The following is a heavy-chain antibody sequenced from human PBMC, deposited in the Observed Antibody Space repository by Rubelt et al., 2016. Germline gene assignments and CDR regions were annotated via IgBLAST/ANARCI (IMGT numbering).Heavy chain of an antibody. J-gene: IGHJ4*02. Sequence: QVQLQQWGAGLLKPSETLSLTCAVYGGSFSGYYWSWIRQPPGKGLEWIGEINHSGSTNYNPSLKSRVTISVDTSKNQSSLRLSSLTAADTALYYCARAVDFWSGYPFDYWGQGTLVTVSA. V-gene: IGHV4-34*01. CDR2: INHSGST. D-gene: IGHD3-3*01. CDR1: GGSFSGYY. CDR3: ARAVDFWSGYPFDY.